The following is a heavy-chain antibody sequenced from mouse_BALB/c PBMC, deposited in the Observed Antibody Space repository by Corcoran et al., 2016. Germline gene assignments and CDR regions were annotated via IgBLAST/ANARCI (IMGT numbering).Heavy chain of an antibody. Sequence: EIQLQQTGPELVKPGASVKISCKASGYSFTDYIMLWVKQSHGKSLEWIGNINPYYGSTSYNLKFKGKATLTVDKSSSTAYMQLNSLTSEDSAVYYCARSYDGYYEYAMDYWGQGTSVTVSS. D-gene: IGHD2-3*01. CDR1: GYSFTDYI. J-gene: IGHJ4*01. CDR3: ARSYDGYYEYAMDY. V-gene: IGHV1-39*01. CDR2: INPYYGST.